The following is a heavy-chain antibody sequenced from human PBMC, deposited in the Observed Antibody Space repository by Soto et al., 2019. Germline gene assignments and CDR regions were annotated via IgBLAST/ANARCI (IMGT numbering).Heavy chain of an antibody. J-gene: IGHJ4*02. D-gene: IGHD5-12*01. CDR2: INAGNGNT. CDR1: GYTFTNYA. V-gene: IGHV1-3*05. Sequence: QVQLVQSGAEEKKPGASVKGSCKASGYTFTNYATHWVRQAPGQRLEWMGWINAGNGNTKYSQKFQGRVTITRDTSASTAYMDLSSLRSEDTAVYYCARVSGYYLPDYWGQGTLVTVSS. CDR3: ARVSGYYLPDY.